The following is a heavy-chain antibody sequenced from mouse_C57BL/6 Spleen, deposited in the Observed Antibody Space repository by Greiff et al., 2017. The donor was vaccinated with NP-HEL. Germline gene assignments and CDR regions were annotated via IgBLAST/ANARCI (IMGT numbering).Heavy chain of an antibody. CDR2: IWSGGST. CDR1: GFSLTSYG. Sequence: QVQLQQSGPGLVQPSQSLSITCTVSGFSLTSYGVHWVRQSPGQGLEWLGVIWSGGSTDYNAAFISRLSISKDNSKSQVFFKMNSLQADDTAIYYCAREGYDYAMDYWGQGTSVTVSS. CDR3: AREGYDYAMDY. J-gene: IGHJ4*01. D-gene: IGHD2-2*01. V-gene: IGHV2-2*01.